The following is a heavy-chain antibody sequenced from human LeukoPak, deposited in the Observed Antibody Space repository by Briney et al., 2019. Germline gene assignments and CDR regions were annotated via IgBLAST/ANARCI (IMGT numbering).Heavy chain of an antibody. Sequence: PSETLSLTCTVSGYSICSGYYWGWIRQPPGKGLEWIGSIYHSGSTYYNPSLKSRVTISVDTSKNQFSLKLSSVTAADTAVYYCAREGGDFWSGPTPYPNWYFDLWGRGTLVTVSS. D-gene: IGHD3-3*01. CDR3: AREGGDFWSGPTPYPNWYFDL. CDR2: IYHSGST. J-gene: IGHJ2*01. V-gene: IGHV4-38-2*02. CDR1: GYSICSGYY.